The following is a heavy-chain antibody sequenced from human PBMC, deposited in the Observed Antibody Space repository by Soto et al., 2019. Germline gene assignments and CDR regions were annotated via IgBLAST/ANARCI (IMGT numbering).Heavy chain of an antibody. Sequence: PGGSLRLSCSASGLTFSEFAVTWVRQAPGKGLEWVGVIRIETYGGSTVLAASVKGRFAISRDDSKSIAYLQMNSLRTEDTAVYYCTRGRGTSGWYADYWGQGVLVTVSS. J-gene: IGHJ4*02. CDR2: IRIETYGGST. CDR3: TRGRGTSGWYADY. D-gene: IGHD6-13*01. V-gene: IGHV3-49*04. CDR1: GLTFSEFA.